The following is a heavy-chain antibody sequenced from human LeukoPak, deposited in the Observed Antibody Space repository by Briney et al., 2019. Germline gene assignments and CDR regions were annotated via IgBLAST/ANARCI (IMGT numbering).Heavy chain of an antibody. V-gene: IGHV4-39*07. Sequence: SETLSLTCTVSGGSISSNSYYWGWIRQPPGKGLEWIGSIYYSGSTYYNPSLKSRVTISVDTSKNQFSLKLSSVTAADTAVYYCARDGATGGLDYWGQGILVTVSS. D-gene: IGHD5-12*01. CDR2: IYYSGST. CDR1: GGSISSNSYY. CDR3: ARDGATGGLDY. J-gene: IGHJ4*02.